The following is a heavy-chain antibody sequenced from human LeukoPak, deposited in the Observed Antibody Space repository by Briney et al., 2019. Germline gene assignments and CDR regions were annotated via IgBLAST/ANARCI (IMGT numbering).Heavy chain of an antibody. D-gene: IGHD1-14*01. V-gene: IGHV5-51*01. J-gene: IGHJ5*02. CDR3: ARNHGGDTTYDRFDP. Sequence: GESLKISCKGSGYSFTSYGIGWVRQMPGKGLEWMGIIYPGDSDTRYSPSFQGQVTISADKSISTAYLQWSSLKASDTAMYYCARNHGGDTTYDRFDPWGQGTLVTVSS. CDR1: GYSFTSYG. CDR2: IYPGDSDT.